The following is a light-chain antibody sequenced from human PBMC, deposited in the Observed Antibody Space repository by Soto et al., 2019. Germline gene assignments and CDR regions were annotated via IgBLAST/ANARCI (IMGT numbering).Light chain of an antibody. CDR1: SSDVGGYNY. Sequence: QSVLTQPASVSGSPGQSITISCTGTSSDVGGYNYVSWYQQHPGKAPKVMIYEVSNRPSGVSNRFSGSKSGNTASLTISGLQAEDAADYYCSSYRNSNTWVFGGGTKLTVL. J-gene: IGLJ3*02. CDR2: EVS. CDR3: SSYRNSNTWV. V-gene: IGLV2-14*01.